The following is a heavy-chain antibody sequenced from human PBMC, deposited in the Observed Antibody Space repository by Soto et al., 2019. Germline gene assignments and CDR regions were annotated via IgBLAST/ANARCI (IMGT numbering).Heavy chain of an antibody. V-gene: IGHV4-4*02. CDR2: VFHTGTT. Sequence: QVQLQESGPGLVKPSGTLSLTCAVSGDSVSSPYWWCWVRQTPGKGLEWIGEVFHTGTTSYNPSLRGRVTISRDKSNSQFSLDLSSVTAADTAVYYCARSAGWYSVHSWGPGTLFVVSS. CDR3: ARSAGWYSVHS. CDR1: GDSVSSPYW. J-gene: IGHJ4*02. D-gene: IGHD6-19*01.